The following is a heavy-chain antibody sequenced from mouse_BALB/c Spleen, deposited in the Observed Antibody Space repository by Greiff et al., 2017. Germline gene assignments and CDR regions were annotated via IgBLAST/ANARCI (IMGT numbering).Heavy chain of an antibody. Sequence: EVKLMESGAELVRPGALVKLSCKASGFNIKDYYMHWVKQRPEQGLEWIGWIDPENGNTIYDPKFQGKASITADTSSNTAYLQLSSLTSEDTAVYYCARLGRVFAYWGQGTLVTVSA. CDR1: GFNIKDYY. J-gene: IGHJ3*01. V-gene: IGHV14-1*02. CDR3: ARLGRVFAY. D-gene: IGHD3-1*01. CDR2: IDPENGNT.